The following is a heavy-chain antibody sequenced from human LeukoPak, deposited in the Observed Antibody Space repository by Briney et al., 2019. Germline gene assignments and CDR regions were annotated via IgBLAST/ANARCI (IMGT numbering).Heavy chain of an antibody. D-gene: IGHD3-9*01. J-gene: IGHJ4*02. CDR3: VIWGDYDVLTGYYVPDY. V-gene: IGHV3-23*01. CDR1: GFTFSNHA. Sequence: PGGALLLSCVAPGFTFSNHAMSWVRRAPGKVLEWVSALTGSHTNRYYASALNGRVTTSRDNSKNTVFLQMDSLRHEDTAIYYCVIWGDYDVLTGYYVPDYWGQGTLVTVAS. CDR2: LTGSHTNR.